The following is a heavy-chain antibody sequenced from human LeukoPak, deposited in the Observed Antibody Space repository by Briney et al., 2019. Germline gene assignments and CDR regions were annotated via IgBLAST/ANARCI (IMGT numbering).Heavy chain of an antibody. Sequence: ASVKVSCKASGYTFTGYYMRWVRQAPGQGLEWMGWINPNSGGTNYAQKFQGRVTMTRDTSISTAYMELSRLRSDDTAVYYCARAYAGSSYYNWFDPWGQGTLVTVSS. D-gene: IGHD2-15*01. CDR2: INPNSGGT. J-gene: IGHJ5*02. CDR3: ARAYAGSSYYNWFDP. CDR1: GYTFTGYY. V-gene: IGHV1-2*02.